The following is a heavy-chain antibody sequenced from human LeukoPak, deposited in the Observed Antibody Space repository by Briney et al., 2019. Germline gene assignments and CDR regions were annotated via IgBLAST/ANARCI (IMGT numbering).Heavy chain of an antibody. J-gene: IGHJ4*02. CDR3: ARDPGSSGWSYFDY. V-gene: IGHV3-30-3*01. CDR2: ISYDGSNK. CDR1: GFTFSSYA. D-gene: IGHD6-19*01. Sequence: GRSLRLSCAASGFTFSSYAMHWVRQAPGKGLEWVAVISYDGSNKYYADSVKGRFTISRDNSKNTLYLQMNSLRAEDTAVYYCARDPGSSGWSYFDYWGQGTLVTVSS.